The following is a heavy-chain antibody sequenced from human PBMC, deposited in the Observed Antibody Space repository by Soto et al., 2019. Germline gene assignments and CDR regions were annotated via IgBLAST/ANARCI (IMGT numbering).Heavy chain of an antibody. J-gene: IGHJ5*02. V-gene: IGHV1-8*01. CDR1: GYTFTNND. CDR2: MNPGSGDT. Sequence: ASVKVSCKASGYTFTNNDVTWVRQATGQGLEWMGWMNPGSGDTGYAQKFQGRVTMTRNISIATAYMELSSLRSEDTAIYYCARMASFGSLNWFDPWGQGTLVTVS. D-gene: IGHD5-18*01. CDR3: ARMASFGSLNWFDP.